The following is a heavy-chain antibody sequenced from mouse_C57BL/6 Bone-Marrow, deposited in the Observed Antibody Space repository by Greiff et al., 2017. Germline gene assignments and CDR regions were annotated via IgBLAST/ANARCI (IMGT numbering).Heavy chain of an antibody. Sequence: VQRVESGAELARPGASVKLSCKASGYTFTSYGISWVKQRTGQGLEWIGEIYPRSGNTYYNEKFKGKATLTADKSSSTAYMELRSLTSEDSAVYFWARWNYYGSSYGYWGQGTTLTVSS. J-gene: IGHJ2*01. D-gene: IGHD1-1*01. CDR2: IYPRSGNT. V-gene: IGHV1-81*01. CDR3: ARWNYYGSSYGY. CDR1: GYTFTSYG.